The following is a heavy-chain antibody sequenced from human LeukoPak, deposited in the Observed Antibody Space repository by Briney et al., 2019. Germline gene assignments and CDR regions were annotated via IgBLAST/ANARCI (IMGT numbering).Heavy chain of an antibody. J-gene: IGHJ4*02. Sequence: GGSLRLSCAASGFTFSSYAMHWVRQAPGKGLEWVAVISYDGSNKYYADSVKGRFTISRDNSKNTLYLQMNSLRAEDTAVYYCARLATVTTFSPVVYWGQGTLVTVSS. CDR2: ISYDGSNK. V-gene: IGHV3-30-3*01. CDR3: ARLATVTTFSPVVY. D-gene: IGHD4-17*01. CDR1: GFTFSSYA.